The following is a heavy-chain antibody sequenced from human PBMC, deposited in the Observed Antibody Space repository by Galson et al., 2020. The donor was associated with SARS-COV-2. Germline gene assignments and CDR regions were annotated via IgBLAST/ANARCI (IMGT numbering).Heavy chain of an antibody. CDR1: GGTFSNSA. CDR2: IIPIFGTA. D-gene: IGHD4-17*01. V-gene: IGHV1-69*13. J-gene: IGHJ6*02. Sequence: SVKVSCKASGGTFSNSAINWVRQAPGQGLEWMGGIIPIFGTANYAQKFQDRVTINADESTSTAYMELSSLRSDDTAVYYCATERDGDYVIYAIDVWGQGTTVTVSS. CDR3: ATERDGDYVIYAIDV.